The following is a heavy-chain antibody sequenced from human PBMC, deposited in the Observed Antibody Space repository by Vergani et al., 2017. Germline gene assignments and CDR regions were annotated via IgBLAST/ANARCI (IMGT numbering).Heavy chain of an antibody. CDR1: GFTFSSYA. D-gene: IGHD6-6*01. CDR2: IYSGGSTI. CDR3: ARDSSIAARRGAFDI. V-gene: IGHV3-23*03. J-gene: IGHJ3*02. Sequence: EVQLLESGGGLVQPGGSQRLSCAASGFTFSSYAMSWVRQAPGKGLEWVSVIYSGGSTIYYADSVKGRFTISRDNAKNSLYLQMNSLRAEDTDVYYCARDSSIAARRGAFDIWGQGTMVTVSS.